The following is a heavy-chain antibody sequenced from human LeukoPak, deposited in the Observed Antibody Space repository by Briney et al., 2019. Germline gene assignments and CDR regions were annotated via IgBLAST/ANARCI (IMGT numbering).Heavy chain of an antibody. Sequence: ASVKVSCKVSGYTLIELSMYWVRQAPGKGLEWMGGFDPEDGETIYAQKFQGRVTMTRDTSISTAYMELSRLRSDDTAVYYCARTYYYGSGSYYTLSLDYWGQGTLVTVSS. D-gene: IGHD3-10*01. CDR3: ARTYYYGSGSYYTLSLDY. J-gene: IGHJ4*02. V-gene: IGHV1-24*01. CDR2: FDPEDGET. CDR1: GYTLIELS.